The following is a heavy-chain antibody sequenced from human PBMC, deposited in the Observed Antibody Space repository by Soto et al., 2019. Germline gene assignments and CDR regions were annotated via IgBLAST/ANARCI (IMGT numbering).Heavy chain of an antibody. V-gene: IGHV3-53*01. Sequence: EVQLVESGGGLIQPGGSLRLSCAVSGFTVSNNYMSWVRQAPGKGLEGVSVIYSGGYTAYGDSVKGRFTIPRDNSKNTPFLKKKGRGAGAPAVFFCAPHPGGGGYWGQGTLVTVSS. CDR2: IYSGGYT. CDR3: APHPGGGGY. CDR1: GFTVSNNY. J-gene: IGHJ4*02. D-gene: IGHD3-10*01.